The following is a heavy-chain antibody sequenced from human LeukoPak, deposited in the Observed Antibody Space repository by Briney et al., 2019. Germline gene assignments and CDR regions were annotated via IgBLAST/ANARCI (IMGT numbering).Heavy chain of an antibody. CDR1: GGTFSSYA. J-gene: IGHJ4*02. D-gene: IGHD3-9*01. Sequence: GASVEVSCKASGGTFSSYAISWVRQAPGQGLEWMGRIIPILGIANYAQKFQGRVTITADKSTSTAYMELSSLRSEDTAVYYCARGPRPYYDILTGDYYFDYWGQGTLVTVSS. CDR3: ARGPRPYYDILTGDYYFDY. V-gene: IGHV1-69*04. CDR2: IIPILGIA.